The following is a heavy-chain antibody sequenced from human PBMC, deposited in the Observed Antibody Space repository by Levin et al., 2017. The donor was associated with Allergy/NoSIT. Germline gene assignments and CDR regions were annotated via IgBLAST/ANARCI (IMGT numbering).Heavy chain of an antibody. V-gene: IGHV3-23*01. J-gene: IGHJ4*02. CDR3: AKGGSIVLMVYAIFDY. D-gene: IGHD2-8*01. CDR1: GFTFSSYA. Sequence: LSLTCAASGFTFSSYAMSWVRQAPGKGLEWVSAISGSGGSTYYADSVKGRFTISRDNSKNTLYLQMNSLRAEDTAVYYCAKGGSIVLMVYAIFDYWGQGTLVTVSS. CDR2: ISGSGGST.